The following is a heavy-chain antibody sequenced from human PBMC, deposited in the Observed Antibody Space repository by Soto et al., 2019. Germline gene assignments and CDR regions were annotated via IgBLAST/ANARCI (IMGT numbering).Heavy chain of an antibody. V-gene: IGHV1-3*01. Sequence: GASVTVSCKASGYTFPSYAMHWVRQAPGQRLEWMGWINAGNGNTKYSQKFQGRVTITRDTSASTAYMELSSLRSEDTTVYYCAIAPSYYYDSSGYYPHYWGQGTLVTVSS. J-gene: IGHJ4*02. CDR3: AIAPSYYYDSSGYYPHY. D-gene: IGHD3-22*01. CDR2: INAGNGNT. CDR1: GYTFPSYA.